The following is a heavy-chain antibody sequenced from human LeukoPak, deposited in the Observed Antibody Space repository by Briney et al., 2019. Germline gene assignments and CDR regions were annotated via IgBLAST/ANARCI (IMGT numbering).Heavy chain of an antibody. J-gene: IGHJ5*02. Sequence: SETLSLTCAVYGGSFSGYYWSWIRQPPGKGLEWIGEINHSGSTNYNPSLKSRVTISVDTSKNQFSLKLSSVTAADTAVYYCARGRSYYCSGSPFDPWGRGALVSVSS. D-gene: IGHD3-10*01. V-gene: IGHV4-34*01. CDR3: ARGRSYYCSGSPFDP. CDR1: GGSFSGYY. CDR2: INHSGST.